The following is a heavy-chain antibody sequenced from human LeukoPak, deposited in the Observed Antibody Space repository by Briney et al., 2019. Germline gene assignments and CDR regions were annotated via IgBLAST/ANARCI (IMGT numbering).Heavy chain of an antibody. J-gene: IGHJ6*02. D-gene: IGHD3-3*01. V-gene: IGHV3-33*01. CDR2: IWYDGSNK. CDR1: GFTFSSYG. Sequence: PWRSLRLSCAASGFTFSSYGMHWVRQAPGKGLEWVAVIWYDGSNKYYADSVKGRFTISRDNSKNTLYLQMNSLRAEDTAVYYCARSLRFLEWPYYYYGMDVWGQGTTVTVSS. CDR3: ARSLRFLEWPYYYYGMDV.